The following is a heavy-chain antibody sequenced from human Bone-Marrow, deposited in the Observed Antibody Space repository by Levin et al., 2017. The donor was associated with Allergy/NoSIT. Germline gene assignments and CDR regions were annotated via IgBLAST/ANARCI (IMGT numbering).Heavy chain of an antibody. CDR2: IYYTGTT. Sequence: PSETLSLTCTVSGGSVSSHFWNWIRQPPGKGLEWIGYIYYTGTTNYNPSLKSRVTISVDTSKNEFSLKLSSVTAADTAVYYCARSRGASELSPIVYWGQGTLVTVSS. CDR1: GGSVSSHF. CDR3: ARSRGASELSPIVY. D-gene: IGHD3-16*02. V-gene: IGHV4-59*02. J-gene: IGHJ4*02.